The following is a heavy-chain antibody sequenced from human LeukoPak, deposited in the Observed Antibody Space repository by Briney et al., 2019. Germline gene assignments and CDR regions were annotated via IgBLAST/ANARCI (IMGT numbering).Heavy chain of an antibody. V-gene: IGHV4-31*03. CDR2: IYYSGST. Sequence: SQTLSLTCTVSGGSISSGGYYWSWIRQHPGKGLEWIGYIYYSGSTYYNPSLKSRVTISVDTSKNQFSLKLSSVTAADTAVYYCARESSSSYWFGPWGQGTLVTVSS. CDR3: ARESSSSYWFGP. CDR1: GGSISSGGYY. J-gene: IGHJ5*02. D-gene: IGHD6-13*01.